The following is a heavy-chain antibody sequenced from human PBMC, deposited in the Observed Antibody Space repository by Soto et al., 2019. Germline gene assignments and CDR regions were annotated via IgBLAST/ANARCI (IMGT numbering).Heavy chain of an antibody. CDR1: GFTFSNYA. V-gene: IGHV3-30*18. J-gene: IGHJ4*02. Sequence: GGSLRLSCTASGFTFSNYAMHWVRQAPGKGLEWVAVISYDGSNKYYADSVKGRFTISRDNSKNTLYLQMNSLRAEDTAVYYCAKDHYYDSSGLIDFWGQGTLVTVSS. D-gene: IGHD3-22*01. CDR2: ISYDGSNK. CDR3: AKDHYYDSSGLIDF.